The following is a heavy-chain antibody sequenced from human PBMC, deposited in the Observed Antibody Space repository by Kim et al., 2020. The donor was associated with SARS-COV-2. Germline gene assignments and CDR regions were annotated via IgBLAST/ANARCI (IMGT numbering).Heavy chain of an antibody. Sequence: ASVKVSCKGSGYTFTNYAINWVRQAPGQGLEWMGWINTNTQKPTYAPDFTGRFVFSLDTSANTAYLDITSLKTEDTGIYFCARDWGKGDLRKDDYWGQGTLVTVSS. CDR1: GYTFTNYA. V-gene: IGHV7-4-1*02. J-gene: IGHJ4*02. CDR3: ARDWGKGDLRKDDY. CDR2: INTNTQKP. D-gene: IGHD2-21*02.